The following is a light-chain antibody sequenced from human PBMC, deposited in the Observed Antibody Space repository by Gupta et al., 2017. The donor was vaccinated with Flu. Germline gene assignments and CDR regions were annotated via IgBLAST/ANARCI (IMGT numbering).Light chain of an antibody. CDR2: FNSDGSH. Sequence: QLVLTQSPSASASLGASVKLTCTLSSGHSTYAIAWHQQQPQKGPRYLMKFNSDGSHNRGDGIPDRFSGSSSGAERYLTISSLQSEDEADYYCQTWGSGIGVFGGGTKLTVL. V-gene: IGLV4-69*01. J-gene: IGLJ3*02. CDR1: SGHSTYA. CDR3: QTWGSGIGV.